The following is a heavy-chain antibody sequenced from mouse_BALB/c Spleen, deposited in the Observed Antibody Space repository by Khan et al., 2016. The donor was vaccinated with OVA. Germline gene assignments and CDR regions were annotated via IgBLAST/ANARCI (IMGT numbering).Heavy chain of an antibody. CDR2: ISYSGNT. D-gene: IGHD1-1*01. J-gene: IGHJ2*01. CDR3: ARVYGGDFDY. Sequence: EVELVESGPGLVKPSQSLSLTCTVTGYSITTDYAWNWIRQFPGNKLEWMGYISYSGNTEYNPSLKSRISITRDTSKNQFFLQLKSVTTEDTARYYCARVYGGDFDYWGQGTTLTVSS. V-gene: IGHV3-2*02. CDR1: GYSITTDYA.